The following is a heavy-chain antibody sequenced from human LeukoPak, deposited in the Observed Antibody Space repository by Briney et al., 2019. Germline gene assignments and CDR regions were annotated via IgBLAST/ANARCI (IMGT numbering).Heavy chain of an antibody. D-gene: IGHD2-2*01. V-gene: IGHV4-39*01. J-gene: IGHJ5*02. CDR1: GGSISSSNYY. CDR3: ARVVPAAFWFDP. CDR2: IYYSGST. Sequence: SETLSLTCTVSGGSISSSNYYWGWIRQPPGKGLEWIGSIYYSGSTYYNPSLKSRVTISVDTSKNQFSLKLSSVTAADTAVYYCARVVPAAFWFDPWGQGTLVTVSS.